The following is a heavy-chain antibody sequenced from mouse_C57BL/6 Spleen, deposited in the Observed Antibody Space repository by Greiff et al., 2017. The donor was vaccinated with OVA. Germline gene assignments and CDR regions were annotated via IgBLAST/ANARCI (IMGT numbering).Heavy chain of an antibody. D-gene: IGHD4-1*01. V-gene: IGHV3-1*01. J-gene: IGHJ3*01. CDR2: ISYSGST. CDR1: GYSITSGYD. CDR3: AREGSGTSFAY. Sequence: EVHLVESGPGMVKPSQSLSLTCTVTGYSITSGYDWHWIRHFPGNKLEWMGYISYSGSTNYNPSLKSRISITHDTSKNHFFLKLNSVTTEDTATYYCAREGSGTSFAYWGQGTLVTVSA.